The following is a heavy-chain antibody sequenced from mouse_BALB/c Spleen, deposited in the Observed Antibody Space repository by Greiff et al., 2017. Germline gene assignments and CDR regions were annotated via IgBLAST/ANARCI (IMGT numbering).Heavy chain of an antibody. J-gene: IGHJ4*01. CDR3: ARGGYYVYAMDY. CDR2: IDPANGNT. Sequence: EVQLQESGAELVKPGASVKLSCTASGFNIKDTYMHWVKQRPEQGLEWIGRIDPANGNTKYDPKFQGKATITADTSSNTAYLQLSSLTSEDTAVYYCARGGYYVYAMDYWGQGTSVTVSS. CDR1: GFNIKDTY. V-gene: IGHV14-3*02. D-gene: IGHD2-3*01.